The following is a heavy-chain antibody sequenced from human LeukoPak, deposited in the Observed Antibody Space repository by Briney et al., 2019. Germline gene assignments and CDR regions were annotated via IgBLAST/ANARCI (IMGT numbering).Heavy chain of an antibody. CDR2: ISYDGSNK. V-gene: IGHV3-30-3*01. J-gene: IGHJ4*02. D-gene: IGHD5-12*01. CDR3: ARYGLRYSGYDIDY. Sequence: GRSLRLSCAASGFTFSSYAMRWVRQAPGKGLEWVAVISYDGSNKYYADSVKGRFTISRDNSKNTLYLQMNSLRAEDTAVYYCARYGLRYSGYDIDYWGQGTLVTVSS. CDR1: GFTFSSYA.